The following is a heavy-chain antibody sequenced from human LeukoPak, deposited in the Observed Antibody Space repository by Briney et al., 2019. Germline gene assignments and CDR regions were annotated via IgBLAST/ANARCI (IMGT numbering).Heavy chain of an antibody. D-gene: IGHD1-26*01. CDR2: ITSSGTST. J-gene: IGHJ3*01. CDR1: GFTFSDYY. Sequence: GGSLRLSCDASGFTFSDYYMTWIRQAPGKGLEWISYITSSGTSTYYPVSVRGRFTISRDNARNSVYLQMKYLRADDTAVYYCARDVGATTSATFDPWGQGTMVTVSS. V-gene: IGHV3-11*01. CDR3: ARDVGATTSATFDP.